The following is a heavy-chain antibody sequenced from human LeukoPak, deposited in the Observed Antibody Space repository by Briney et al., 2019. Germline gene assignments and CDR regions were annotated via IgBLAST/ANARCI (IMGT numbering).Heavy chain of an antibody. Sequence: SETLSLTCSVSGGSISSYIWSWIRQPPGKGLEWIGYIYTSGSTDYNPSLKSRVTISVDRSKNQFSLKLNSVTAADTAFYYCARQPGAGGINLWGQGTLVTVSS. CDR1: GGSISSYI. CDR3: ARQPGAGGINL. CDR2: IYTSGST. D-gene: IGHD3-16*01. V-gene: IGHV4-4*09. J-gene: IGHJ4*02.